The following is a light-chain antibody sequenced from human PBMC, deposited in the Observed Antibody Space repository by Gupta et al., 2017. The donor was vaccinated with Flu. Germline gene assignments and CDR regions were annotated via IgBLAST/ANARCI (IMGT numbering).Light chain of an antibody. CDR3: QQYNNWPPYT. CDR2: GAS. J-gene: IGKJ1*01. Sequence: PQSPATLSGSPGKRATLSCRASESIGSNLAWYQQKPGQAPRLLISGASTRATGVPARCSGSGSGTEFTLTISSLQSEDFAIYYCQQYNNWPPYTFGQGTKVEI. V-gene: IGKV3-15*01. CDR1: ESIGSN.